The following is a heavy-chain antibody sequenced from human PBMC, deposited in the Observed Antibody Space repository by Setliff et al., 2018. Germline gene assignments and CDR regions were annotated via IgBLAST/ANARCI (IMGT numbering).Heavy chain of an antibody. CDR3: ALSDHYPFYYDY. CDR2: ISNRGST. CDR1: GDYISSQY. J-gene: IGHJ4*02. Sequence: SETLSLTCTVSGDYISSQYWSWIRQPPGRGLEWIGYISNRGSTDYNPSLKSRVTISEDTSRSQFSLKLTSVTTADTAVYYCALSDHYPFYYDYWGLGTLVTVSS. V-gene: IGHV4-59*11. D-gene: IGHD3-3*01.